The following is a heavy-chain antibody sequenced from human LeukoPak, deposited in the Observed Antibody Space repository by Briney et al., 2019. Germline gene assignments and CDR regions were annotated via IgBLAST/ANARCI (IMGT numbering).Heavy chain of an antibody. CDR1: GFTFSSYW. CDR3: AREMDTAMVGWSGFGY. J-gene: IGHJ4*02. CDR2: IKQDGSEK. V-gene: IGHV3-7*03. D-gene: IGHD5-18*01. Sequence: PGGSLRLSCAASGFTFSSYWMSWVRQAPGKGLEWVANIKQDGSEKYYVDSVKGRFTISRGNAKNSLYLQMNSLRAEDTAVYYCAREMDTAMVGWSGFGYWGQGTLVTVSS.